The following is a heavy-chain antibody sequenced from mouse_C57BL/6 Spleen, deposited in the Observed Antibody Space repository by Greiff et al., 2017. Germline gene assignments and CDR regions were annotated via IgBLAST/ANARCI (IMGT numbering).Heavy chain of an antibody. D-gene: IGHD2-3*01. V-gene: IGHV1-80*01. CDR2: IYPGDGDT. CDR3: ARRSYDGYYFDY. J-gene: IGHJ2*01. Sequence: VQLQESGAELVKPGASVKISCKASGYAFSSYWMNWVKQRPGKGLEWIGQIYPGDGDTNYNGKFKGKATLTADKSSSTAYMQLSSLTSEDSAVYFCARRSYDGYYFDYWGQGTTLTVSS. CDR1: GYAFSSYW.